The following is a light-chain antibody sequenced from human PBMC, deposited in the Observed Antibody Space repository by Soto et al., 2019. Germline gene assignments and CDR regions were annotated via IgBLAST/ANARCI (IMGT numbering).Light chain of an antibody. Sequence: QSVLTQPASVSGSPGLSITISCTGTSSDVGAYNFVSWYQQHPDKAPKLMIFDVSNRPSGVSNRFSGSKSGNTASLTISGLQSEDEAEYYCGSYTTSSNYVFGTGKKVNV. CDR3: GSYTTSSNYV. V-gene: IGLV2-14*03. J-gene: IGLJ1*01. CDR2: DVS. CDR1: SSDVGAYNF.